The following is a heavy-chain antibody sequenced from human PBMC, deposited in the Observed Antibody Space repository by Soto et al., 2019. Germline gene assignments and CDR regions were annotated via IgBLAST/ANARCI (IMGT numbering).Heavy chain of an antibody. V-gene: IGHV4-30-2*01. J-gene: IGHJ4*02. D-gene: IGHD5-12*01. CDR3: VRHAQWIIRAY. CDR2: IYHSGST. Sequence: PSETLALTCAVSGGSISSGGDSWSWIRQPPGKGLEWIGYIYHSGSTYYNPSLKSRLTLSVDRSKNQFSLKLSSVTAADTAVYYCVRHAQWIIRAYWGQGSLVTVSS. CDR1: GGSISSGGDS.